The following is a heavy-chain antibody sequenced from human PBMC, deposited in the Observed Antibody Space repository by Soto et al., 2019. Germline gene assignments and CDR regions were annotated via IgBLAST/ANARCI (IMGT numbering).Heavy chain of an antibody. CDR3: ARTDYYALKPFDY. D-gene: IGHD3-10*01. J-gene: IGHJ4*02. Sequence: QVQLQESGPGLVKPSQTLSLTCTVSGGSISSGGYYWSWIRQHPGKGLEWIGYIYYSGSTYYNPSLRSRVTISVDTSKNQFSLKLSTVTAADTAVYYCARTDYYALKPFDYWGQGTLVTVSS. CDR2: IYYSGST. CDR1: GGSISSGGYY. V-gene: IGHV4-31*03.